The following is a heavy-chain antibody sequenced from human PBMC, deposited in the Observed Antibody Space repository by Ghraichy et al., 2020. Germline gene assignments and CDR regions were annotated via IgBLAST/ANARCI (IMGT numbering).Heavy chain of an antibody. V-gene: IGHV4-39*01. J-gene: IGHJ4*02. D-gene: IGHD3-9*01. CDR2: IYYSGST. CDR3: ATRSRRYYILTGYYFDY. CDR1: GDSISSSSYF. Sequence: SETLSLTCSVSGDSISSSSYFWGWIRQPPGKGLEWIGSIYYSGSTYYNPSLKSRVTISVDTSKNQLSLKLSSVTAADTAVFYCATRSRRYYILTGYYFDYWGQGTLVTVSS.